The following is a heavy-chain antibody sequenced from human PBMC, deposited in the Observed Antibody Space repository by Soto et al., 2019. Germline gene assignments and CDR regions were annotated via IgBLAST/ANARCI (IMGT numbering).Heavy chain of an antibody. J-gene: IGHJ4*02. Sequence: GGSLRLSCTASGFTFSPYAMNWVRQAPGKELEWVAVISYDGNNRNYADSVKGRFTISRDNSRNTLYLQMSSLRPEDTAVYHCARDPTTRFYFDYWVQGALVTVSS. D-gene: IGHD1-1*01. CDR2: ISYDGNNR. V-gene: IGHV3-30-3*01. CDR3: ARDPTTRFYFDY. CDR1: GFTFSPYA.